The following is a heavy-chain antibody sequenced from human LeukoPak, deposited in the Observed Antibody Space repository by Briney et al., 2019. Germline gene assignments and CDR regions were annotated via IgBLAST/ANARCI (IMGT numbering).Heavy chain of an antibody. D-gene: IGHD3-22*01. CDR3: ARHYYDSSGYPNYYYYYYGMDV. CDR2: IIPIFDTA. V-gene: IGHV1-69*01. Sequence: ASVKVSCKASGGTFSSYAISWVRQAPGQGLEWMGGIIPIFDTANYAQKFQGRVTITADESTSTAYMELSSLRSEDTAVYYCARHYYDSSGYPNYYYYYYGMDVWGQGTTVTVSS. J-gene: IGHJ6*02. CDR1: GGTFSSYA.